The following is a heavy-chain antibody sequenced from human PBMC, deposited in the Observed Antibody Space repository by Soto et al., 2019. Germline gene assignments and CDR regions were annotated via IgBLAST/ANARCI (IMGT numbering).Heavy chain of an antibody. J-gene: IGHJ6*02. CDR1: GFTVSSNY. CDR2: IDWDDDK. Sequence: LRLSCAASGFTVSSNYVSWIRQPPGKALEWLALIDWDDDKYYSTSLKTRLTISKDTSKNQVVLTMTNMDPVDTATYYCARIQRVHLHYYDSSGYYRRPYYYYGMDVWGQGTTVTVSS. V-gene: IGHV2-70*01. D-gene: IGHD3-22*01. CDR3: ARIQRVHLHYYDSSGYYRRPYYYYGMDV.